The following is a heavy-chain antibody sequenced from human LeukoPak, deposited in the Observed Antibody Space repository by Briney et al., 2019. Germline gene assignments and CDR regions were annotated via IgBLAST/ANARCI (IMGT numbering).Heavy chain of an antibody. CDR1: GFTFSSYA. Sequence: GGSLRLSCAASGFTFSSYAMSWVRQAPGKGLEWVSAISGSGGSIYYADSVKGRFTISRDYTKNRLYLHMNSLRAEQTAVYYCATDIPPVSDALLWFGEFDYWGQGTLVTVSS. CDR3: ATDIPPVSDALLWFGEFDY. J-gene: IGHJ4*02. CDR2: ISGSGGSI. V-gene: IGHV3-23*01. D-gene: IGHD3-10*01.